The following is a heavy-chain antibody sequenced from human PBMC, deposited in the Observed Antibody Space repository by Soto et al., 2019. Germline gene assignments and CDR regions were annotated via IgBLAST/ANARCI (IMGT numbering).Heavy chain of an antibody. Sequence: GGSLRLSCAASGFTFSGYGMHWVRQAPGKGLEWVAVIWYDGSNKYYADSVEGRFTISRDNSKNTLYLQMNSLRAEDTAVYYCARGLNTMTTTYYFDYWGQGTLVTVSS. CDR1: GFTFSGYG. D-gene: IGHD3-22*01. V-gene: IGHV3-33*01. CDR2: IWYDGSNK. J-gene: IGHJ4*02. CDR3: ARGLNTMTTTYYFDY.